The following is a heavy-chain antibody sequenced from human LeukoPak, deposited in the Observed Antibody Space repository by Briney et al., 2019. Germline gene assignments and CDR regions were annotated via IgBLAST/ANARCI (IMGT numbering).Heavy chain of an antibody. J-gene: IGHJ4*02. CDR1: GFTFSSYS. CDR3: ARYKRAARPYYFDY. CDR2: ISSSSSYI. V-gene: IGHV3-21*01. Sequence: GGSLRPSCAASGFTFSSYSMNWVRQAPGKGLEWVSSISSSSSYIYYADSVKGRFTISRDNAKNSLYLQMNSLRAEDTAVYYCARYKRAARPYYFDYWGQGTLVTVSS. D-gene: IGHD6-6*01.